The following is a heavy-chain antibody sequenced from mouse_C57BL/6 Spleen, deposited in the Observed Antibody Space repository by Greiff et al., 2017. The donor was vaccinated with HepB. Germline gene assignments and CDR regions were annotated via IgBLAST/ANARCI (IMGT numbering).Heavy chain of an antibody. J-gene: IGHJ3*01. D-gene: IGHD2-3*01. CDR2: IYPGNSDT. CDR3: TRSGDGYSWFAY. Sequence: VQLQQSGTVLARPGASVKMSCKTSGYTFTSYWMHWVKQRPGQGLEWIGAIYPGNSDTSYNQKFKGKAKLTAVTSASTAYMELSSLTNEDSAVYYCTRSGDGYSWFAYWGQGTLVTVSA. V-gene: IGHV1-5*01. CDR1: GYTFTSYW.